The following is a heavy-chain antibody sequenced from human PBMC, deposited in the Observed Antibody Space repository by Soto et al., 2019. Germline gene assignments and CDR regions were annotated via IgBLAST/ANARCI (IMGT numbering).Heavy chain of an antibody. J-gene: IGHJ6*02. CDR2: IYYSGST. D-gene: IGHD2-2*01. CDR1: GGSISSGGYY. V-gene: IGHV4-31*03. Sequence: QVQLQESGPGLVKPSQTLSLTCTVSGGSISSGGYYWSWIRQHPGKGLEWIGYIYYSGSTYYNPSLKSRVTISVDTSKNQFSLKLSSVTAADTAVYYCARDYIVLVPAAMGRIDYYYGMDVWGQGTTVTVSS. CDR3: ARDYIVLVPAAMGRIDYYYGMDV.